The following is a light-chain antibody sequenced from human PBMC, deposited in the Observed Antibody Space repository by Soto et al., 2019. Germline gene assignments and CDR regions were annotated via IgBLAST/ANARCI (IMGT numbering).Light chain of an antibody. J-gene: IGKJ1*01. CDR3: QQYVSSPWA. V-gene: IGKV3-20*01. CDR2: SAS. CDR1: QSVSSN. Sequence: EVVMTQSPATLSVSPGERATLSCRASQSVSSNLVWYQQKPGQAPRLLIYSASTRATGIPARFSGTGSGTDFTLTISRLEPEDFAVYYCQQYVSSPWAFGQGTKVEI.